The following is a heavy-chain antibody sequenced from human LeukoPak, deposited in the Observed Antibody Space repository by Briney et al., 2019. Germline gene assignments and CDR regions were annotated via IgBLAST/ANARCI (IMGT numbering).Heavy chain of an antibody. CDR1: GGSISSYY. CDR3: ARSSSSWYFVFDY. D-gene: IGHD6-13*01. Sequence: PSETLSLNCTISGGSISSYYWSWIRQPPGKGLEWIGYIYYSGSTNYNPSLKSRVTISVDTSKNQFSLKLSSVTAADTAVYYCARSSSSWYFVFDYWGQGTLVTVSS. V-gene: IGHV4-59*01. J-gene: IGHJ4*02. CDR2: IYYSGST.